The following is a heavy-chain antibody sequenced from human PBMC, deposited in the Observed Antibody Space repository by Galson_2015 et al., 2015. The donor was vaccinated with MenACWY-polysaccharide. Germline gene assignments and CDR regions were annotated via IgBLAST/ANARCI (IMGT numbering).Heavy chain of an antibody. V-gene: IGHV5-51*03. J-gene: IGHJ4*02. CDR3: ARSLRYCSGGSCYPKPKNFDY. CDR1: GYSFTSYW. Sequence: QSGAEVKKPGESLKISCKGSGYSFTSYWIGWVRQMPGKGLEWMGIIYPGDSDTRYSPSFQGQVTISADKSISTAYLQWSSLKASDTAMYYYARSLRYCSGGSCYPKPKNFDYWGQGTLVTVSS. CDR2: IYPGDSDT. D-gene: IGHD2-15*01.